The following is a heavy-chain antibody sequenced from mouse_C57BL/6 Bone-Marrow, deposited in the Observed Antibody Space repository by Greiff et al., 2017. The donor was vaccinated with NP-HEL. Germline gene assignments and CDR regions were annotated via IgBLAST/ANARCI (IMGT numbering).Heavy chain of an antibody. CDR1: GYTFTDYY. J-gene: IGHJ3*01. CDR3: ARWGTTVPWFAY. Sequence: EVKLQESGPELVKPGASVKISCKASGYTFTDYYMNWVKQSHGKSLEWIGDINPNNGGTSYNQKFKGKATLTVDKSSSTAYMELRSLTSEDSAVYYCARWGTTVPWFAYWGQGTLVTVSA. V-gene: IGHV1-26*01. D-gene: IGHD1-1*01. CDR2: INPNNGGT.